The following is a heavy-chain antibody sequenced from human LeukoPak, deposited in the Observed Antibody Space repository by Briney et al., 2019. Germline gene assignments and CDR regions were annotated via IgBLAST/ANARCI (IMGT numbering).Heavy chain of an antibody. CDR3: ARMFQYYYMDV. V-gene: IGHV4-59*01. Sequence: SETLSLTCTVSGGSISSYYWSWIRQPQGKGLEWIGYIYSSGSTNYNPSLKSRVTISVDTSRNQFSLKLSSVTAADTAMYYCARMFQYYYMDVWGKGTTVTVSS. D-gene: IGHD3-10*02. J-gene: IGHJ6*03. CDR1: GGSISSYY. CDR2: IYSSGST.